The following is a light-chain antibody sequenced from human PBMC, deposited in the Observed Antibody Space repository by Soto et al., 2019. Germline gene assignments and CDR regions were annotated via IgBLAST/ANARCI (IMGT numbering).Light chain of an antibody. J-gene: IGKJ4*01. Sequence: EIVLTQSPATLSLSPGERATLSCRASQSVSSYLAWYQQKPGQAPRLLIYDASNRATGSPARFCGSGSGTDVILTISSLEPEDFAVYYCQQRSNWPPLTFGGGTKVEIK. CDR2: DAS. CDR3: QQRSNWPPLT. CDR1: QSVSSY. V-gene: IGKV3-11*01.